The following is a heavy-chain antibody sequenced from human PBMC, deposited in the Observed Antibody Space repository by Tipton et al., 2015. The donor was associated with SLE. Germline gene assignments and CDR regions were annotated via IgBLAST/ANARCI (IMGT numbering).Heavy chain of an antibody. CDR2: IYTSGST. D-gene: IGHD2-2*01. CDR3: AREGVVPAAPYYYGMDV. Sequence: TLSLTCTVSGGSITSGSYFWSWIRQPAGRGLEWIGYIYTSGSTNYNPSLKSRVTISVDTSKNQFSLKLSSVTAADTAVYYCAREGVVPAAPYYYGMDVWGQGTTVTVSS. V-gene: IGHV4-61*09. J-gene: IGHJ6*02. CDR1: GGSITSGSYF.